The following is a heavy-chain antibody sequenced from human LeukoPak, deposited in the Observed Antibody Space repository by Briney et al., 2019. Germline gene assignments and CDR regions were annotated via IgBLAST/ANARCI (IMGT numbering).Heavy chain of an antibody. CDR3: AAIVVVPAARFDY. CDR2: IKQDGSEK. CDR1: GFTFSSYW. D-gene: IGHD2-2*01. V-gene: IGHV3-7*01. J-gene: IGHJ4*02. Sequence: PGGSLRLSCAASGFTFSSYWMSWVRQAPGKGLEWVANIKQDGSEKYYVDSVKGRFTISRDNAKNSLYLQMNSLRAEDTAVYYCAAIVVVPAARFDYWGQGTLVTVSS.